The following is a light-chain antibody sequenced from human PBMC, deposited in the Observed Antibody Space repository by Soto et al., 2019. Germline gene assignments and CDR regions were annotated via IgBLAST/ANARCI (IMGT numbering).Light chain of an antibody. CDR2: STS. V-gene: IGLV1-44*01. J-gene: IGLJ1*01. Sequence: QRLLTRPASSSGTPGQIVAISCFGSISNIGSNTVTWYQQLPGTAPKLLIYSTSQRSSGVPGRFSGSKSGASASLSISGLQSEDEADYYCAAWDDRLDVYVFGTGTKVNVL. CDR3: AAWDDRLDVYV. CDR1: ISNIGSNT.